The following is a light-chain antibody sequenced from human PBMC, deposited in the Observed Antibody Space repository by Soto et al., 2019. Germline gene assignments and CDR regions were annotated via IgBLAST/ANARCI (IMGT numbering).Light chain of an antibody. CDR2: AAS. J-gene: IGKJ3*01. CDR1: QGISNY. V-gene: IGKV1-27*01. Sequence: DLQITQTPSSLSASVGARVTFTCRASQGISNYLAWYQQKQGKVPRLLIYAASSLQSGVPSRFSGSGSGTDGTINICSLKPEDCKTDYGQKYNSAPRAFGPGTKVDI. CDR3: QKYNSAPRA.